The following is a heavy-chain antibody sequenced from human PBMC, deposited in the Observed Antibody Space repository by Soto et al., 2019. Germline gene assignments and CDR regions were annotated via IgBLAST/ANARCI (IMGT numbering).Heavy chain of an antibody. D-gene: IGHD3-10*01. Sequence: QVQLQESGPGLVKPSETLSLTCTVSGGSIDGYNCAWIRQPPGKSLEWVGYVYYSGGSRYNPSLGSRVTLSMDPSKSQFSLQLRSVTAADTAVYYCVRQGIGNLHGLVDVWGRGTTVTVSS. CDR1: GGSIDGYN. CDR2: VYYSGGS. CDR3: VRQGIGNLHGLVDV. J-gene: IGHJ6*02. V-gene: IGHV4-59*08.